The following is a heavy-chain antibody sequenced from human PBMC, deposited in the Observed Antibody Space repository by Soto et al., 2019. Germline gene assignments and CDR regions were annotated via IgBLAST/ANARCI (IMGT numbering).Heavy chain of an antibody. J-gene: IGHJ4*02. D-gene: IGHD2-21*02. Sequence: QVQLMQSGAEVKKPGASVKVSCKASGDTFTDYYIHWVRQAPGQGLEWMGTVNPSGGHTTYAQHFLGRVTMTRDTSTSTRSMELTSLTSADTAIYYCARGGHVVVVTAALDYWGQGTLVTVSS. V-gene: IGHV1-46*01. CDR3: ARGGHVVVVTAALDY. CDR2: VNPSGGHT. CDR1: GDTFTDYY.